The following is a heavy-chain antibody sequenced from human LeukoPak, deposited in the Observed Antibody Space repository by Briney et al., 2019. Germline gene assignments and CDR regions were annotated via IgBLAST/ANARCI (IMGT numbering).Heavy chain of an antibody. CDR3: TRWAAGIPQPFDY. Sequence: GGSLRLSCAASGFTFSGSAMHWVRQASGKGLEWVGRIRNKANSYATAYAASVKGRFTISRDDSKNTAYLQMNSLKTEDTAVYYCTRWAAGIPQPFDYWGQGTLVTVSS. V-gene: IGHV3-73*01. J-gene: IGHJ4*02. D-gene: IGHD6-13*01. CDR2: IRNKANSYAT. CDR1: GFTFSGSA.